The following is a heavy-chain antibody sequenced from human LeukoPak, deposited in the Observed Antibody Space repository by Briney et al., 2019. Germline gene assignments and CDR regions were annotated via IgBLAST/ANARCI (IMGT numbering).Heavy chain of an antibody. D-gene: IGHD3-10*01. V-gene: IGHV1-69*04. CDR3: ARSMVRGPKGMDV. CDR1: GGTFSSYA. J-gene: IGHJ6*02. Sequence: ASVKVSCKASGGTFSSYAISWVRQAPGQGLEWMGRIIPILGIANYAQKFQGRVTITADKSTSTAYMELSSLRSEDTAVYYCARSMVRGPKGMDVWGQGTTVTVSS. CDR2: IIPILGIA.